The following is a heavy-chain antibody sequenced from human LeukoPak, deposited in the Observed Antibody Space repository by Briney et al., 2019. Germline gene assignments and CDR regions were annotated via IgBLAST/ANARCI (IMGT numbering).Heavy chain of an antibody. V-gene: IGHV3-30*04. Sequence: PGGSLRLSCAASGFTFSSYAMHWVRQAPGKGLEWVAVISYDGSNKYYADSVKGRFTISRDNSKNTLYLQMNSLRAEDTAVYYCARDGGWTHPWDYWGQGTLVTVSS. CDR2: ISYDGSNK. CDR3: ARDGGWTHPWDY. D-gene: IGHD6-19*01. CDR1: GFTFSSYA. J-gene: IGHJ4*02.